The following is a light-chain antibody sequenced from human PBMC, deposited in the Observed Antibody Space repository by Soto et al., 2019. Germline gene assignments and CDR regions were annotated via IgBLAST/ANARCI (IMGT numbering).Light chain of an antibody. CDR3: SSYTRSSTLVL. J-gene: IGLJ2*01. CDR2: DVS. CDR1: SSDVGGYNY. V-gene: IGLV2-14*01. Sequence: QSALTQPASVSGSPGQSITISCTGTSSDVGGYNYVSWYQQHPGKAPKLMIYDVSNRPSEVSNRFSGSKSGNTASLTISGLQAEDEADYYCSSYTRSSTLVLFGGGTKLTVL.